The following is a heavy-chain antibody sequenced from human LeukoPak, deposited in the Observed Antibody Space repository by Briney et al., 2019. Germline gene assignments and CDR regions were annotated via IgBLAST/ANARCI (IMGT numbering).Heavy chain of an antibody. D-gene: IGHD6-13*01. CDR1: GFTFSSYA. Sequence: PGGSLRLSCAASGFTFSSYAMSWVRQAPGKGLEWVSAISGSSGSTYYADSVKGRFTISRDNSKNTLYLQMNSLRAEDTAVYYCAKDLSSSSWLSFDYWGQGTLVTVSS. V-gene: IGHV3-23*01. CDR2: ISGSSGST. CDR3: AKDLSSSSWLSFDY. J-gene: IGHJ4*02.